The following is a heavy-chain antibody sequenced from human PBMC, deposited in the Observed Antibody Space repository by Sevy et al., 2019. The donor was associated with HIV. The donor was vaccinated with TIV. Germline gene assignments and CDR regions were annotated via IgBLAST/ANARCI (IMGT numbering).Heavy chain of an antibody. CDR3: ARDRYGDYDFDY. CDR1: GFTFSSYS. Sequence: GSLRLSCAASGFTFSSYSMNWVRRAPGKGLDWLSYISSSSRTIYYADSVKGRFTISRDNAKNSLYLQMTSLRVEDTALYYCARDRYGDYDFDYWGQGTLVTVSS. D-gene: IGHD4-17*01. V-gene: IGHV3-48*04. J-gene: IGHJ4*02. CDR2: ISSSSRTI.